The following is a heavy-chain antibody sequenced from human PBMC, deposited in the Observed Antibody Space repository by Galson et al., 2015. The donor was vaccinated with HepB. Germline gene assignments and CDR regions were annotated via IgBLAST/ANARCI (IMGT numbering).Heavy chain of an antibody. CDR3: AKDDSRTYMDV. CDR1: GFSFSSYA. V-gene: IGHV3-30*18. Sequence: SLRLSCAASGFSFSSYAMHWVRQPPGKGLDWVAHILYDGETKYYGDSVRGRFTISRDNSMLYLRMNSLRSEDTAVYFCAKDDSRTYMDVWGRGTTVIVSS. CDR2: ILYDGETK. J-gene: IGHJ6*03.